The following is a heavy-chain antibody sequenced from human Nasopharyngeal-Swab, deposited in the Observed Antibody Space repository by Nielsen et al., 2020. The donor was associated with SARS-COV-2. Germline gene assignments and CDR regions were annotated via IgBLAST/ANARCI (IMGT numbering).Heavy chain of an antibody. V-gene: IGHV1-46*01. CDR3: ARGGDPREVVAATDCFDP. Sequence: WVRQAPGQGLEWMGIINPSGGSTSYAQKFQGRVTMTRGTSTSTVYMELYSLTSEDTAVYYCARGGDPREVVAATDCFDPWGQGTLVTVSS. J-gene: IGHJ5*02. CDR2: INPSGGST. D-gene: IGHD2-15*01.